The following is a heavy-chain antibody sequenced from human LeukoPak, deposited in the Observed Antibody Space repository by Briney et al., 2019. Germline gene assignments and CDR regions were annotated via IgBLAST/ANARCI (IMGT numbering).Heavy chain of an antibody. CDR2: IDYSGST. D-gene: IGHD5-18*01. Sequence: PSETLSLTCTVSGGSISSYYWSWIRQPPGKGLGGRGCIDYSGSTNDNPSLKSRVTISVDPSNHQFSLQLSSVAAADTAVYYCARHSGRYSYGNGYYWGQGTLVTVSS. CDR1: GGSISSYY. CDR3: ARHSGRYSYGNGYY. V-gene: IGHV4-59*08. J-gene: IGHJ4*02.